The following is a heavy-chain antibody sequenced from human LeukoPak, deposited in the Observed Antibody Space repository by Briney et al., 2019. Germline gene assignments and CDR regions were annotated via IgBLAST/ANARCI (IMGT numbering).Heavy chain of an antibody. D-gene: IGHD2-8*02. CDR1: GYTFTSYY. V-gene: IGHV1-46*01. Sequence: AAVKVSCKASGYTFTSYYMHWVPQAPGQGLEWMGIINPSGGSTSYAQKFQGRVTMTRDTSTSTVYMELSSLRSEDTAVYYCARRLLVGWFDPWGQGTLVTVSS. CDR2: INPSGGST. CDR3: ARRLLVGWFDP. J-gene: IGHJ5*02.